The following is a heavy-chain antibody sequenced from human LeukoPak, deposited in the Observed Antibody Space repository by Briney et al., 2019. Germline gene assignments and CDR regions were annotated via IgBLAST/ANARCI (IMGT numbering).Heavy chain of an antibody. Sequence: SETLSLTCAVYGGSFSGYYWSWIRQPPGKGLEWIGEINHSGSTNYNPSLKSRVTISVDTSKNQFSLKLSSVTAADTAVYYCARDLRGPGESAFDIWGQGTMVTVSS. CDR2: INHSGST. D-gene: IGHD7-27*01. V-gene: IGHV4-34*01. J-gene: IGHJ3*02. CDR3: ARDLRGPGESAFDI. CDR1: GGSFSGYY.